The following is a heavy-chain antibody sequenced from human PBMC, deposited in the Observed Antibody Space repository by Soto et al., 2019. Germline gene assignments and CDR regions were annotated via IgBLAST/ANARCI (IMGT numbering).Heavy chain of an antibody. D-gene: IGHD3-22*01. J-gene: IGHJ5*02. CDR3: AKSHYDSSGYYIIDH. V-gene: IGHV4-59*01. CDR2: FCYTGST. CDR1: GGSISGRC. Sequence: SETLSLTCTVSGGSISGRCWSWVRQSPGKGLEWVGYFCYTGSTNYNPSLKSRVTISVDRSKTQCSLKLTSVTAADTAVYYCAKSHYDSSGYYIIDHWGQGTLVTVSS.